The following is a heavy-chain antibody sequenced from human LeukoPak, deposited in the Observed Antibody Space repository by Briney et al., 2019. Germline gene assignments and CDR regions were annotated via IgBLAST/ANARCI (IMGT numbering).Heavy chain of an antibody. CDR3: ARVPGTGYYDY. Sequence: GASVKVSCKASGYTFISYYIHWVRQATGQGLEWMGIINPSGGSTSYAQKFQGRVTMTRDTSTSTVYMELSSLRSEDTAVYYCARVPGTGYYDYWGQGTLVTVSS. CDR1: GYTFISYY. J-gene: IGHJ4*02. D-gene: IGHD3/OR15-3a*01. V-gene: IGHV1-46*01. CDR2: INPSGGST.